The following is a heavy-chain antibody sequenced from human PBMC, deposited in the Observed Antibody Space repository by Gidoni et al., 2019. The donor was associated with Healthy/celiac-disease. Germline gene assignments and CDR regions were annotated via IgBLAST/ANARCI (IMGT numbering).Heavy chain of an antibody. V-gene: IGHV5-10-1*01. J-gene: IGHJ2*01. Sequence: KGLEWMGRIDPSDSCTNYSPSFQGHVTISADKSISTAYLQWSTLKASDTAMYDCARRSGSGYSHWYFDLWGRGTLVTVSS. CDR2: IDPSDSCT. D-gene: IGHD3-3*01. CDR3: ARRSGSGYSHWYFDL.